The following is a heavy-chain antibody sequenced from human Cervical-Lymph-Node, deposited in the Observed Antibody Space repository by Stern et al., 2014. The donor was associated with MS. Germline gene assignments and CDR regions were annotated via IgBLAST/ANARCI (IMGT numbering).Heavy chain of an antibody. D-gene: IGHD2-2*01. V-gene: IGHV4-31*03. Sequence: VQLVESGPGLVKPSQTLSLTCTVSGGSISSGGYFWSWIRQHPGKGLAWIGYIYHSGSTYYNPSLKSRVTISVDTSKNQFSLNLSSVTAADTAVYYCARKGAIVPAAIENWFDSWGQGTLVTVSS. CDR2: IYHSGST. CDR3: ARKGAIVPAAIENWFDS. J-gene: IGHJ5*01. CDR1: GGSISSGGYF.